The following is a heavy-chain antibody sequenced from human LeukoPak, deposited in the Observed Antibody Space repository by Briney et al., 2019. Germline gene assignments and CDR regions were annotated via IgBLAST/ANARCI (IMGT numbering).Heavy chain of an antibody. J-gene: IGHJ4*02. V-gene: IGHV3-30*04. Sequence: GGSLRLSCAASGFTFSSYAMHWVRQAPGKGLEWVAVISYDGSNKYYADSVKGRFTISRDNSKNTLYLQMNSLRAEDTALHYCARVVMAGRIAPNPYFDFWGQGTLVTVSS. CDR1: GFTFSSYA. CDR2: ISYDGSNK. CDR3: ARVVMAGRIAPNPYFDF. D-gene: IGHD6-13*01.